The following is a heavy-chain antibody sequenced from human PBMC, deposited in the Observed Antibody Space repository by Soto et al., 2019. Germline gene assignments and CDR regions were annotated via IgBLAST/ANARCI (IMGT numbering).Heavy chain of an antibody. D-gene: IGHD6-6*01. J-gene: IGHJ5*02. CDR3: ARVIAARPDTNWFDP. CDR2: IIPIFGTA. Sequence: QVQLVQSGAEVKKPGSSVKVSCKASGGTFSSYAISWVRQAPGQGLEWMGGIIPIFGTANYAQKFQGRGTITADKSTSTAYMELSSLRSEDTAVYYCARVIAARPDTNWFDPWGQGTLVTVSS. CDR1: GGTFSSYA. V-gene: IGHV1-69*06.